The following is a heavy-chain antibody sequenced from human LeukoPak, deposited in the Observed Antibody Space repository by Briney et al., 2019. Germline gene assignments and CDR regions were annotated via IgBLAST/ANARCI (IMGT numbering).Heavy chain of an antibody. V-gene: IGHV4-61*02. CDR2: IYTRGST. CDR1: GGSISSGSYY. CDR3: ARDRNYYDSSGYYTDAFDI. D-gene: IGHD3-22*01. Sequence: PSQTLSLTCTVSGGSISSGSYYWSWIRQPAGKGLEWIGRIYTRGSTNYNPSLKSRVTISVDTSKNQFSLKLSSVTAADKAVYYCARDRNYYDSSGYYTDAFDIWGQGTMVTVSS. J-gene: IGHJ3*02.